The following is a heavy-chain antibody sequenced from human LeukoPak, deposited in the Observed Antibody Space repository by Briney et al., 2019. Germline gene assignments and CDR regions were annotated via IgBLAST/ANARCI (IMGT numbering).Heavy chain of an antibody. D-gene: IGHD4-11*01. V-gene: IGHV3-33*01. CDR1: GFTFSSYG. Sequence: GGSLRLSCAASGFTFSSYGMHWVRQAPGKGLEWVAVIWYDGNNKYYEDSVKGRFTISRDNSKNTLYLQMNSLRAEDTAVYYCARDQGTTVYGMGVWGKGTTVTVSS. CDR3: ARDQGTTVYGMGV. CDR2: IWYDGNNK. J-gene: IGHJ6*04.